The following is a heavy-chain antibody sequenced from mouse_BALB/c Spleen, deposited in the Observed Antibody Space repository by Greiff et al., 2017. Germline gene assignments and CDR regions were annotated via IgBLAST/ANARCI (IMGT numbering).Heavy chain of an antibody. Sequence: EVQLVESGGGLVKPGGSLKLSCAASGFTFSSYAMSWVRQTPEKRLEWVASISSGGSTYYPDSVKGRFTIARENDRNILYLQMSSLGSEDTAMYYCARGGEVLRSFAYWGQGTLVTVSA. CDR3: ARGGEVLRSFAY. CDR2: ISSGGST. D-gene: IGHD1-1*01. CDR1: GFTFSSYA. V-gene: IGHV5-6-5*01. J-gene: IGHJ3*01.